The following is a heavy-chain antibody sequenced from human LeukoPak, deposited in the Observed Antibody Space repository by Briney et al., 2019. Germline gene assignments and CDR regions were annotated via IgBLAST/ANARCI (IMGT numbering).Heavy chain of an antibody. CDR3: ARRIQLWFRGAAGAFDI. Sequence: TSETLSLTCTVSGGSISSYYWSWIRQPPGKGLEWIGYIYYSGSTNYNPSLKSRVTISVDTSKNQFSLKLSSVTAADTAVYYCARRIQLWFRGAAGAFDIWGQGTMVTVSS. J-gene: IGHJ3*02. CDR1: GGSISSYY. D-gene: IGHD5-18*01. CDR2: IYYSGST. V-gene: IGHV4-59*08.